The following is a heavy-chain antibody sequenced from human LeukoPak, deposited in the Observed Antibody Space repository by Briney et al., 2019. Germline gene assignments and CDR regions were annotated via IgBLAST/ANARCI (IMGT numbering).Heavy chain of an antibody. CDR1: GYTFTSYG. Sequence: ASVTVSCTASGYTFTSYGISWVRQAPGQGLEWMGWISAYNGNTNYAQKLQGRVTMTTDTSTSTAYMELRSLRSDDTAVYYCAGGVGAYPKNSWLDPWGQGTLVTVSS. V-gene: IGHV1-18*01. CDR2: ISAYNGNT. J-gene: IGHJ5*02. CDR3: AGGVGAYPKNSWLDP. D-gene: IGHD1-26*01.